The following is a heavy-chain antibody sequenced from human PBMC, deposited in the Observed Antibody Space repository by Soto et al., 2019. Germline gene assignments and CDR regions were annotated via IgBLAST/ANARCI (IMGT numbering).Heavy chain of an antibody. V-gene: IGHV3-23*01. CDR2: ISGSGGST. J-gene: IGHJ4*02. CDR1: GFTFSSYA. Sequence: GGSLRLSCAASGFTFSSYAMSWVRQAPGKGLEWVSAISGSGGSTYYADSVKGRFTISRDNSKNTLYLQMNSLRAEDTAVYYCAKEPNLRYFDWSPYYFDYWGQGTLVTVSS. CDR3: AKEPNLRYFDWSPYYFDY. D-gene: IGHD3-9*01.